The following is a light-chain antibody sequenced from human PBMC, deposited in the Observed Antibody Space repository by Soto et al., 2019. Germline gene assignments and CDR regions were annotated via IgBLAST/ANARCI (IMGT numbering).Light chain of an antibody. CDR3: QQYYSTLWT. CDR2: WAS. J-gene: IGKJ1*01. CDR1: QSVLYSSNNKNY. Sequence: DIVMTQSPDSLAVSLGERATINCKSSQSVLYSSNNKNYLAWYQQKPGQPPKLLIYWASTRESGVPDRFSGSGSGKDFTITISSLQAEDVAVSYCQQYYSTLWTFGQGTMVEIK. V-gene: IGKV4-1*01.